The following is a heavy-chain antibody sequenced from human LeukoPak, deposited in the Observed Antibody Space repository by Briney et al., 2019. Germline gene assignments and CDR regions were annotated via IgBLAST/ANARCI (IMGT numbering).Heavy chain of an antibody. CDR2: INHSGST. V-gene: IGHV4-34*01. CDR1: GGSFSGYY. CDR3: ARVSSGGSDP. Sequence: KPSETLSLTCAVYGGSFSGYYWSWIRQPPGKGLEWIGEINHSGSTNYNPSLKSRVTISVDTSKNQFSLKLSSVTAADTAVYYCARVSSGGSDPWGQGTLVTVSS. D-gene: IGHD3-10*01. J-gene: IGHJ5*02.